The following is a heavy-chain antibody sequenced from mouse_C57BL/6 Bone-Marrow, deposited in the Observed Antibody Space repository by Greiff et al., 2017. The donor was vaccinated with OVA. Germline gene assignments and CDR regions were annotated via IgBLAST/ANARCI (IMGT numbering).Heavy chain of an antibody. CDR1: GYTFTSYW. Sequence: QVHVKQPGAELVRPGTSVKLSCKASGYTFTSYWMHWVKQRPGQGLEWIGVIDPSDSYTNYNQKFKGKATLTVDTSSSTAYMQLSSLPSEDSAVYYCARPYGSQFAYWGQGTLVTVSA. D-gene: IGHD1-1*01. J-gene: IGHJ3*01. CDR2: IDPSDSYT. V-gene: IGHV1-59*01. CDR3: ARPYGSQFAY.